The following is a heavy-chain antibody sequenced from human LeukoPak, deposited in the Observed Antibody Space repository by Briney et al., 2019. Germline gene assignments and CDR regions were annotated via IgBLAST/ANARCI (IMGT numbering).Heavy chain of an antibody. V-gene: IGHV1-2*02. CDR3: ARDRHDFWSGSTLDY. CDR2: INPNSGGT. J-gene: IGHJ4*02. CDR1: GGTFSSYA. Sequence: ASVKVSCKASGGTFSSYAISWVRQAPGQGPEWMGWINPNSGGTDYVQKFQGRVTMTRDTAISTAYMELSRLRSDDTAVYYCARDRHDFWSGSTLDYWGQGTLVTVSS. D-gene: IGHD3-3*01.